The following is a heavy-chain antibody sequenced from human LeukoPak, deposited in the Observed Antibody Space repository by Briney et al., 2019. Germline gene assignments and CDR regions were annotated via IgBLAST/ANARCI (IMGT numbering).Heavy chain of an antibody. Sequence: SETLSLTCTVSGGSISSYYWSWIRQPPGKGLEWIGYIYYSGSTNYNPSLKSRVTISVDTSKNQFSLKLSSVTAADTAVYYCARHGTVRGRDYFDYWGQGTLVTVSS. J-gene: IGHJ4*02. D-gene: IGHD3-10*01. CDR3: ARHGTVRGRDYFDY. CDR1: GGSISSYY. V-gene: IGHV4-59*08. CDR2: IYYSGST.